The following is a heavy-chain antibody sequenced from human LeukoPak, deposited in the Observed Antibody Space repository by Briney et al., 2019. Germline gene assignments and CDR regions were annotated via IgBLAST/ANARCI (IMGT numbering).Heavy chain of an antibody. CDR3: AKDERWSSSSSLYYFDY. CDR1: GFTFSSYA. CDR2: ISYDGSNK. D-gene: IGHD6-13*01. Sequence: GGSLRLSCAASGFTFSSYAMHWVRQAPGKGLEWVAIISYDGSNKYYADSVKGRFTISRDNSKNTLYLQMNSLRAEDTAVYYCAKDERWSSSSSLYYFDYWGQGTLVTVSS. J-gene: IGHJ4*02. V-gene: IGHV3-30-3*01.